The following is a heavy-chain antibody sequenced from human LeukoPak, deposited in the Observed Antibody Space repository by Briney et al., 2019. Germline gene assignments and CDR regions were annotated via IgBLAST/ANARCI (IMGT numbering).Heavy chain of an antibody. Sequence: GGSLRLSCAASGFTFSDYYMSWIRQAPGKGLEWVSYISSSGSTIYYADSVKGRFTISRDNAKNSLYLQMNSLRAEDTAVYYCARAPYSSSPGDWFDPWGQGTLVTVSS. CDR1: GFTFSDYY. CDR2: ISSSGSTI. J-gene: IGHJ5*02. V-gene: IGHV3-11*01. D-gene: IGHD6-6*01. CDR3: ARAPYSSSPGDWFDP.